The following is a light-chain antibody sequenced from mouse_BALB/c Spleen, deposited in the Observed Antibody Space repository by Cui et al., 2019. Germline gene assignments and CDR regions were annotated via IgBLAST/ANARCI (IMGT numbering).Light chain of an antibody. Sequence: DIVMTQSHKFMSTSVVDRVSITCKASQAVGTAVAWYQQKPGQSPKLLIYWASTRHTGVPGRFTGSGSGTDFTLTISNVQSEDLADYFCQQYSSYPLTFGAGTKLELK. CDR3: QQYSSYPLT. V-gene: IGKV6-23*01. CDR2: WAS. CDR1: QAVGTA. J-gene: IGKJ5*01.